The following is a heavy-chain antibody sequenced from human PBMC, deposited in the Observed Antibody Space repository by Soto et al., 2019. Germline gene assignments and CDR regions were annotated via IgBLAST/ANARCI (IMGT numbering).Heavy chain of an antibody. Sequence: GGSLRLSCAASGFTFSSYAMSWVRQAPGKGLEWVSAISGSGGSTYYADSVKGRFTISRDNSKNTLYLQMNSLRAEDTAVYYGANKHPGGGLGIPSPTYYYYMDVWGKGTTVTVSS. CDR2: ISGSGGST. J-gene: IGHJ6*03. V-gene: IGHV3-23*01. D-gene: IGHD7-27*01. CDR1: GFTFSSYA. CDR3: ANKHPGGGLGIPSPTYYYYMDV.